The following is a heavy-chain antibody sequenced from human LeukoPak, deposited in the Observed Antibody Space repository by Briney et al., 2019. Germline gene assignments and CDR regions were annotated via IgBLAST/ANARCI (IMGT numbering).Heavy chain of an antibody. V-gene: IGHV3-23*01. CDR1: GFTFNSYA. D-gene: IGHD6-19*01. J-gene: IGHJ4*02. CDR3: AKAGIGVVGYFDY. CDR2: IRGGGGGT. Sequence: PGGSLRLSCAASGFTFNSYAMSWGRQAPGKGLESVSAIRGGGGGTYYADSVKGRFTISRDNSKNTLYLQMNSLRDEDTALYYCAKAGIGVVGYFDYWGQGTLVTVSS.